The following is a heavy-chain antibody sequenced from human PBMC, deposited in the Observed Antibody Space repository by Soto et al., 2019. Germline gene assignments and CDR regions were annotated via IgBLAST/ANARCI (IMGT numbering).Heavy chain of an antibody. Sequence: PSETLSLTCTVSGGSISSYYWSWIRQPPGKGLEWIGYIYYSGSTNYNPSLKSRVTISVDTSKNQFSLKLSSVTAADTAVYYCARGDYDILTGYYPYYYYGMDVWGQGTTVTGSS. CDR2: IYYSGST. CDR1: GGSISSYY. J-gene: IGHJ6*02. V-gene: IGHV4-59*01. D-gene: IGHD3-9*01. CDR3: ARGDYDILTGYYPYYYYGMDV.